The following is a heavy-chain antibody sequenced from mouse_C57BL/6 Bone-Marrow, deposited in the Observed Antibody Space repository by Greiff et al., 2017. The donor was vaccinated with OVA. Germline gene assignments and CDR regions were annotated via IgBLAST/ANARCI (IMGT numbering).Heavy chain of an antibody. J-gene: IGHJ4*01. CDR2: IHPNSGST. D-gene: IGHD4-1*01. CDR3: ARYNWEYYYAMDY. V-gene: IGHV1-64*01. Sequence: VQLQQPGAELVKPGASVKLSCKASGYTFTSYWMHWVKQRPGQGLEWIGMIHPNSGSTNYNEKFKSKATLTVDKSSSTAYMQLSSLTSEDSAVYYCARYNWEYYYAMDYWGQGTSVTVSS. CDR1: GYTFTSYW.